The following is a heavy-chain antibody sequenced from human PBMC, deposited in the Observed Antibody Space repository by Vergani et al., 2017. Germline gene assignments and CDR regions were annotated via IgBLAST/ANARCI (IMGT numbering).Heavy chain of an antibody. CDR1: GFTFSSYA. CDR2: ISSSSSTI. J-gene: IGHJ3*02. Sequence: EVQLLESGGGLVQPGGSLRLSCAASGFTFSSYAMSWVRQAPGKGLEWVSYISSSSSTIYYADSVKGRFTISRDNAKNSLYLQMNSLRAEDTAVYYCANHEDIVVVPAAIGAFDIWGQGTMVTVSS. D-gene: IGHD2-2*02. V-gene: IGHV3-48*01. CDR3: ANHEDIVVVPAAIGAFDI.